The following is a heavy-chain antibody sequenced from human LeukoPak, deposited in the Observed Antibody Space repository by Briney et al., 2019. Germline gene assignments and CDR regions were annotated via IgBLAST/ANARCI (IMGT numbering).Heavy chain of an antibody. J-gene: IGHJ5*02. CDR1: GFSISASP. D-gene: IGHD6-19*01. CDR3: ARVAGWHWFDP. Sequence: GGSLRLSCAASGFSISASPMTWVRQAPGRGLEWVSSIRPSGDNTYYGDSVKGRFTISRDNSKNTVYLQMNNMRVDDTAVYYCARVAGWHWFDPWGQGTLVTVSS. CDR2: IRPSGDNT. V-gene: IGHV3-23*01.